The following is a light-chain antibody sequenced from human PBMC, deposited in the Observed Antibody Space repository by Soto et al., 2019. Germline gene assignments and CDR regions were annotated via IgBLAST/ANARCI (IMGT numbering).Light chain of an antibody. CDR3: SSYTSSSTYV. CDR2: DVS. CDR1: SSDVGAYNY. J-gene: IGLJ1*01. V-gene: IGLV2-14*01. Sequence: QSALTQPASVSGSLGQSIAISCTGTSSDVGAYNYVSWYQQHPGKAPKLMIYDVSNRPSGVSNRFSGSKSDNTASLTISGLQAEDEADYYCSSYTSSSTYVFGSGTKLTVL.